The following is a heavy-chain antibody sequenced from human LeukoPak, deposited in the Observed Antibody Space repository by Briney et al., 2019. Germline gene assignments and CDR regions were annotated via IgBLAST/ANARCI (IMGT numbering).Heavy chain of an antibody. CDR1: GYTFTSYA. J-gene: IGHJ6*02. D-gene: IGHD3-3*01. CDR3: ARDLSGYRYYYGMDV. V-gene: IGHV1-3*01. CDR2: INAGNGNT. Sequence: ASVKVSCKASGYTFTSYAMHWVRQAPGQRLEWMGWINAGNGNTKYSQKFQGRVTITRDTSASTAYMELSSLRSEDTAVYYCARDLSGYRYYYGMDVWGRGITVTVSS.